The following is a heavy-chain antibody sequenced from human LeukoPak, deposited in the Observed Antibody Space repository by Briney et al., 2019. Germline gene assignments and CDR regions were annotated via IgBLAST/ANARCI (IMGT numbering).Heavy chain of an antibody. CDR2: INHSGST. J-gene: IGHJ6*03. V-gene: IGHV4-34*01. Sequence: SETLSLTCAVYGGSFSGYYWSWIRQPPGKGLEWIGEINHSGSTNYNPSLKSRFTISVDTSKNQFSLKLSSVTAADTAVYYCARGGPTYYDFWSGPNGYYYYMDVWGKGTTVTVS. D-gene: IGHD3-3*01. CDR1: GGSFSGYY. CDR3: ARGGPTYYDFWSGPNGYYYYMDV.